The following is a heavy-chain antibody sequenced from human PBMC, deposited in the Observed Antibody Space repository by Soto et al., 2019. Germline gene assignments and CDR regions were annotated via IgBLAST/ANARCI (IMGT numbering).Heavy chain of an antibody. CDR2: IYRGGNT. Sequence: GGSLIFSCVASGLTVSNNYMSWVRQAPGQGLERVPVIYRGGNTNYADSVKGGFIISRDNSKNTVHIQMNNLRAEDTAVYYCASGPTDGFICSEGTTVT. CDR1: GLTVSNNY. CDR3: ASGPTDGFI. D-gene: IGHD3-10*01. J-gene: IGHJ3*02. V-gene: IGHV3-53*01.